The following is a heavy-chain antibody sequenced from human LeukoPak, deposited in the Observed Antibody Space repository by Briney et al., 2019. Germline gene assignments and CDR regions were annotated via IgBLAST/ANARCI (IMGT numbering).Heavy chain of an antibody. CDR2: IYHSGST. CDR1: GGSISSSNW. J-gene: IGHJ5*02. V-gene: IGHV4-4*02. CDR3: ARAFYYYGSGSNGGNWFDP. Sequence: PSETLSLTCAVSGGSISSSNWWSWVRQPPGKGLEWIGEIYHSGSTNYNPSLKSRVTMSVDKSTNQFSLKLSSVTAADTAVYYCARAFYYYGSGSNGGNWFDPWGQGTLVTVSS. D-gene: IGHD3-10*01.